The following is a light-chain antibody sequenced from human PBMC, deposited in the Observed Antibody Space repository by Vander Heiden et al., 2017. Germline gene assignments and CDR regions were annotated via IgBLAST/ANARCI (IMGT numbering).Light chain of an antibody. Sequence: SYELTQPPSVSVAPGQTAGINCGGNNIATKNVHWYQQKSGQSPVLLVYDDSNRPSGIPERFSGSTSGNTATLTISRVEAGDEADYYCQVWNTITDHVFGTGTKVTVL. CDR1: NIATKN. CDR2: DDS. V-gene: IGLV3-21*02. J-gene: IGLJ1*01. CDR3: QVWNTITDHV.